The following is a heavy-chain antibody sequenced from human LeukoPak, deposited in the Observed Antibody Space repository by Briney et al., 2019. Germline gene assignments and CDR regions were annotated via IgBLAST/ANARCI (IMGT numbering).Heavy chain of an antibody. CDR3: ASVTGDIVVVPAAIYFDY. CDR2: IYYSGST. CDR1: GGSISSGGYY. Sequence: PSQTLSLTCTVSGGSISSGGYYWSWIRQHPGKGLEWIGYIYYSGSTYYNPSLKSRVTISVDTSKNQFSLKLSSVTAADTAMYYCASVTGDIVVVPAAIYFDYWGPRTLVTVS. J-gene: IGHJ4*02. D-gene: IGHD2-2*01. V-gene: IGHV4-31*03.